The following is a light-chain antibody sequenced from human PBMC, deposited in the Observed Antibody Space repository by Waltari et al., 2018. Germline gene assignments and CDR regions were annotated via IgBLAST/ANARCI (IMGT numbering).Light chain of an antibody. J-gene: IGLJ3*02. CDR3: STYAGNDKLV. V-gene: IGLV2-8*01. CDR2: EVT. CDR1: SGDVGSY. Sequence: QSALTQPPSASGSPGQSVTISCTATSGDVGSYVSWYQHHPGRAPKVLIFEVTKRPSGVPRRFSGSGSGNTASLTVSGLQAEDEADYYCSTYAGNDKLVFGGGTKVTVL.